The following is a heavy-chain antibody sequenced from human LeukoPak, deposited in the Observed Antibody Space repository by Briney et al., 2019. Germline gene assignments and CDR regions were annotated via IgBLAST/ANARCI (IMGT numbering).Heavy chain of an antibody. J-gene: IGHJ3*02. V-gene: IGHV3-23*01. Sequence: PGGSLRLSCAASGFTFSSYAMSWVRQAPGKGLEWVSAISGSGGSTYYADSVKGRFTISRDNSKNTLYLQMNSLRAEDTAVYYCAKLVLLWFGELSGAFDIWGQGTMVTVSS. CDR2: ISGSGGST. CDR1: GFTFSSYA. D-gene: IGHD3-10*01. CDR3: AKLVLLWFGELSGAFDI.